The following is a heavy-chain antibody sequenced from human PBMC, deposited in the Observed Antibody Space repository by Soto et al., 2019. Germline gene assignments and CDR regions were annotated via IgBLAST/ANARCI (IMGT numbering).Heavy chain of an antibody. CDR1: GGTFSSYA. J-gene: IGHJ4*02. V-gene: IGHV1-69*13. CDR2: IIPIFGTA. Sequence: GASVKVSCKASGGTFSSYAISWVRQAPGQGLEWMGGIIPIFGTANYAQKFQGRVTITADESTSTAYMELSSLRSEDTAVYYCATVFFDVWSGFYSFWGQGTLVTVSS. CDR3: ATVFFDVWSGFYSF. D-gene: IGHD3-3*01.